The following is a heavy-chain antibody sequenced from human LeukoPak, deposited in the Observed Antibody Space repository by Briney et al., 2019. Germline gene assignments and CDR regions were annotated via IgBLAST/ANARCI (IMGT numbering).Heavy chain of an antibody. V-gene: IGHV3-33*01. D-gene: IGHD3-9*01. J-gene: IGHJ4*02. CDR1: GFSFSTYG. CDR2: IWSDGSNK. Sequence: PGRSLRLSCAASGFSFSTYGMHWVRQAPGKGLEWVAVIWSDGSNKYYADSVKGRFTISRDNSKNTLYLQMNSLRAGDTAVYYCAREMTGAFDYWGQGTLATVTS. CDR3: AREMTGAFDY.